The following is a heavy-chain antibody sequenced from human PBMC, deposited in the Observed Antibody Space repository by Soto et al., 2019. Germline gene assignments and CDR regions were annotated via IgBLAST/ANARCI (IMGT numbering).Heavy chain of an antibody. CDR2: INSSSSYI. J-gene: IGHJ4*02. CDR1: GFTFSSYS. Sequence: EVQLVESGGGLVKPGGSLRLSCAASGFTFSSYSRNWVRQAPGKGLEWVSYINSSSSYIYHAASVKGRFTISRDNAKNSLYLQMNSLRAEDTAVYYCARGTADRHFDYWGQGTLVTVSS. D-gene: IGHD6-6*01. CDR3: ARGTADRHFDY. V-gene: IGHV3-21*01.